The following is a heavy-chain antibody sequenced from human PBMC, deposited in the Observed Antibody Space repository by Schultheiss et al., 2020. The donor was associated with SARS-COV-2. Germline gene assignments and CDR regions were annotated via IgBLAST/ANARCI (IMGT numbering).Heavy chain of an antibody. J-gene: IGHJ4*02. CDR2: IWYDGSDK. V-gene: IGHV3-33*08. CDR1: GFTFSNAW. Sequence: GESLKISCAASGFTFSNAWMSWVRQAPGKGLEWVAVIWYDGSDKYYADSVKGRFTISRDNSKNTLYLQMNSLRAEDTAVYYCARDNEGGSPLYSSSGTLDWHSSPPYYWGQGTLVTVSS. D-gene: IGHD6-19*01. CDR3: ARDNEGGSPLYSSSGTLDWHSSPPYY.